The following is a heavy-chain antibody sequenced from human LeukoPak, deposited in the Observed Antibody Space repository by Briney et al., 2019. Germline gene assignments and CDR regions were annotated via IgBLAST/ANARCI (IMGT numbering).Heavy chain of an antibody. J-gene: IGHJ4*02. CDR3: ASEVRFHFDY. V-gene: IGHV3-66*01. D-gene: IGHD3-10*01. Sequence: PGGSLRLSCAASGFTVSSNYMSWVRQAPGKGLEWVSVIYSGGSTNYADSVKGRFTISRDNSKNTLYLQMNSLRAEDTAVYYCASEVRFHFDYWGRGTLVTVSS. CDR1: GFTVSSNY. CDR2: IYSGGST.